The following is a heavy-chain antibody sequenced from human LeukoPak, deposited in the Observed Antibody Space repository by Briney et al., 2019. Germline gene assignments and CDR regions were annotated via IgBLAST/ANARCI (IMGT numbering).Heavy chain of an antibody. J-gene: IGHJ4*02. V-gene: IGHV3-7*01. CDR3: ARDKVVGATYFDY. CDR2: IKQDGGEK. D-gene: IGHD1-26*01. CDR1: GFTFSSHW. Sequence: PGGSLRLSCAGSGFTFSSHWMSWVRQAPGKGPEWVANIKQDGGEKYYVDSVKGRFTISRDNAKNSLYLQMNSLRAEDTAVYYCARDKVVGATYFDYWGQGILVTVSP.